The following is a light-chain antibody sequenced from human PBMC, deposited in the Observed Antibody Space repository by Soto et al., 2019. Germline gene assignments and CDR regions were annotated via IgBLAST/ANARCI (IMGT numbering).Light chain of an antibody. J-gene: IGLJ1*01. V-gene: IGLV2-8*01. CDR2: EVT. CDR3: CSHAGNSHYV. CDR1: SSDVGAYNY. Sequence: QSVLTQPPSASGSPGQSVTISCTGTSSDVGAYNYVSWYQQHPGKVPKLMISEVTKRPSGVPDRFSGSKSGNTASLTVSGLQVEEEDDYYCCSHAGNSHYVFGTGTKSPS.